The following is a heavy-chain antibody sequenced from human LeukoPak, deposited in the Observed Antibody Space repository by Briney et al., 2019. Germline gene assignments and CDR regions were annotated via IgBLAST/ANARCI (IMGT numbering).Heavy chain of an antibody. D-gene: IGHD3-10*01. CDR3: ASLTMVRGLFTLDY. Sequence: SETLSLTCAVYGGSFSGYYWSWIRQPPGMGLEWIGEINHSGSTNYNPSLKSRVTISVDTSKNQFSLKLSSVTAADTAVYYCASLTMVRGLFTLDYWGQGTLVTVSS. V-gene: IGHV4-34*01. J-gene: IGHJ4*02. CDR1: GGSFSGYY. CDR2: INHSGST.